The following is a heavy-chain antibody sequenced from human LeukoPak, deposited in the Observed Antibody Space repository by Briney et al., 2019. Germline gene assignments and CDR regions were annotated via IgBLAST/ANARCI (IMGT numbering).Heavy chain of an antibody. CDR1: GFTLSYAH. CDR3: TTLLAYGDLLVDS. Sequence: GGSLRLSCAASGFTLSYAHMSWVRQAPGKGLEWVGRIKNKHDGGTTDYAAPVKGRFTISRDDSKNTVYLQMNSLKTEDTAVYYCTTLLAYGDLLVDSWGQGTLVTVSS. J-gene: IGHJ4*02. CDR2: IKNKHDGGTT. V-gene: IGHV3-15*01. D-gene: IGHD4-17*01.